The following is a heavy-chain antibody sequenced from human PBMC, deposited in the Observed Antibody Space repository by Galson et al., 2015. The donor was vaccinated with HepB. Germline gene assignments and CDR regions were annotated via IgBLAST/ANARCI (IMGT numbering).Heavy chain of an antibody. CDR3: TRGAGGWAFDI. CDR1: GFTFTDYY. CDR2: IDPNNGAT. V-gene: IGHV1-2*02. Sequence: SVKVSCKASGFTFTDYYTHWVRQAPGQGLEWLGWIDPNNGATNYLQKFQGRVTMTRDTSIDTAYMELSRLRSDDTAVYYCTRGAGGWAFDIWGQGTMVTVSS. J-gene: IGHJ3*02.